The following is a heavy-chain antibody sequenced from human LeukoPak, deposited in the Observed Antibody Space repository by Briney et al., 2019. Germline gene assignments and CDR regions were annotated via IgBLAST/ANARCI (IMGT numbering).Heavy chain of an antibody. CDR2: IYTSGST. V-gene: IGHV4-4*07. Sequence: PSETLSLTCTVSGGSISSYYWSWVRQPAGKGLEWIGRIYTSGSTNYNPSLKSRVTMSVDTSKNQFSLKLSSVTAADTAVYYCARVRRVGASAYRDAFDIWGQGTMVTVSS. CDR3: ARVRRVGASAYRDAFDI. J-gene: IGHJ3*02. D-gene: IGHD1-26*01. CDR1: GGSISSYY.